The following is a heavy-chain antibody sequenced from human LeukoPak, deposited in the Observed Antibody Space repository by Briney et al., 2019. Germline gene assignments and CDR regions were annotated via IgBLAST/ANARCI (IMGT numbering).Heavy chain of an antibody. J-gene: IGHJ1*01. V-gene: IGHV3-7*01. D-gene: IGHD2-2*01. CDR1: GFTFSNYW. CDR2: IQQHGSET. Sequence: GGSLRLSCEGSGFTFSNYWMSWVRQAPGKGLEWVANIQQHGSETYYGDSVKGRFTISRDNAKNSLYLQMNSLRAEDTAVYYCATYSSSNGREFQYWGQGTLVTVSS. CDR3: ATYSSSNGREFQY.